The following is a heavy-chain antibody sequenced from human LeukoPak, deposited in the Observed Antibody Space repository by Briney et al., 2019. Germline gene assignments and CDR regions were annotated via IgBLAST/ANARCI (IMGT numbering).Heavy chain of an antibody. V-gene: IGHV1-2*02. D-gene: IGHD3-3*01. CDR2: INPNSGDT. CDR3: ASISEVWSGYYTVHHAY. Sequence: ASVKVSCKTSGYTFTDYYMHWVRQAPGQGLEWMGRINPNSGDTNYAQKFLGRVTMTRDTSISTAYMELSSLTSDDPAVYYCASISEVWSGYYTVHHAYWGQGTLVTVSS. CDR1: GYTFTDYY. J-gene: IGHJ4*02.